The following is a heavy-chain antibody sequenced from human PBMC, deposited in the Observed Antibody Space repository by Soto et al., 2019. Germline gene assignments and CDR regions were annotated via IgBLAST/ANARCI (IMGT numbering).Heavy chain of an antibody. J-gene: IGHJ6*02. Sequence: SETLSLTCTVSGGSIRSSSYYWGWIRQPPGKGLEWIGSIYYSGSTYYNPSLKSRVTISVDTSKNQFSLKLSSVTAADTAVYYCARHRDWNYVLYYYGMDVWGQGTTVTVSS. CDR1: GGSIRSSSYY. CDR2: IYYSGST. V-gene: IGHV4-39*01. D-gene: IGHD1-7*01. CDR3: ARHRDWNYVLYYYGMDV.